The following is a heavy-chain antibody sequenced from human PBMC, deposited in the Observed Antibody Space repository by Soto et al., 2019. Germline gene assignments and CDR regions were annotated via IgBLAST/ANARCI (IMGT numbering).Heavy chain of an antibody. CDR1: GFTVSSNS. D-gene: IGHD5-12*01. V-gene: IGHV3-66*01. CDR2: IYSGGST. Sequence: EVQLVESGGGLVQPGGSLRLSCAASGFTVSSNSMSWVRQAPGKGLEWVSVIYSGGSTYYADSVKGRFTISRENSKNTLNLQMNSTRAEDTAVYYCASSGYDFLTAAFDYWGQGTLVTVSS. CDR3: ASSGYDFLTAAFDY. J-gene: IGHJ4*02.